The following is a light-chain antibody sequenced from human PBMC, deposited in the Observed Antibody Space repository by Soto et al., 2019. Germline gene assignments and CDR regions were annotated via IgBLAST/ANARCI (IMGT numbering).Light chain of an antibody. CDR3: AAWDDTLKGYV. CDR2: GYN. J-gene: IGLJ1*01. V-gene: IGLV1-44*01. Sequence: QAVVTQPPSASGTPGQKVTISCSGSSSNIGSKTVSWFQQLPGTAPKLLIYGYNQRPSGVPDRVSGSKSGTSASLAISGLQSEDEADYYCAAWDDTLKGYVFGTGTKLTVL. CDR1: SSNIGSKT.